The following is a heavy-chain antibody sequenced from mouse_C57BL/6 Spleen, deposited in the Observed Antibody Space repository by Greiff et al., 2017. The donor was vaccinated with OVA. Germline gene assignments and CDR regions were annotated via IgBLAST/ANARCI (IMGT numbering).Heavy chain of an antibody. V-gene: IGHV1-53*01. CDR2: INPSNGGT. Sequence: QVHVKQPGTELVKPGASVKLSCKASGYTFTSYWMHWVKQRPGQGLEWIGNINPSNGGTNYNEKFKSKATLTVDKSSSTAYMQLSSLTSEDSAVYYCARSNSNYFYYAMDYWGQGTSVTVSS. D-gene: IGHD2-5*01. CDR3: ARSNSNYFYYAMDY. J-gene: IGHJ4*01. CDR1: GYTFTSYW.